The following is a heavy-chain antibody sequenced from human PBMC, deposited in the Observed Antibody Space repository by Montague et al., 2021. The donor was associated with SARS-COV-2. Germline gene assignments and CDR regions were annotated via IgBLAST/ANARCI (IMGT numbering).Heavy chain of an antibody. CDR1: GGSISSYY. V-gene: IGHV4-59*08. Sequence: SETLSLTCTVSGGSISSYYWSWIRQPPGKGLEWIGYMYYSGSTNYNPSXXSRVTLSVDTSKNHLSLRLSSVTAADTAVYFCARGMIRGVTTPFDYWGQGSQVTVSS. J-gene: IGHJ4*02. D-gene: IGHD3-10*01. CDR3: ARGMIRGVTTPFDY. CDR2: MYYSGST.